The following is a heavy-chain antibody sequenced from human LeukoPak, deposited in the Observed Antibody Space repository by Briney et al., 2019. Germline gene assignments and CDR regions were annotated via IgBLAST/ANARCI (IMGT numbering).Heavy chain of an antibody. CDR3: VSFYETY. Sequence: GGSLRLSCAASGNYWMHWVRQAPGKGLVWVSHINSDGGWTSYADSVKGRFTISKDNAKNTVYLQMNSLRAEDTAVYYCVSFYETYWGRGTLVTVSS. D-gene: IGHD2/OR15-2a*01. CDR2: INSDGGWT. J-gene: IGHJ4*02. V-gene: IGHV3-74*01. CDR1: GNYW.